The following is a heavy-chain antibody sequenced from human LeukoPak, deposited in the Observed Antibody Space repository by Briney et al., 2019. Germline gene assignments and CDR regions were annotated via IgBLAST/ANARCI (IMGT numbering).Heavy chain of an antibody. CDR1: GFTFRNAW. J-gene: IGHJ4*02. Sequence: GGSLRLSCAASGFTFRNAWMSWVRQAPGKGLEWVVRIKSKNNGGTTDYAAPVTGRFTISRDDSRNTLYLQMNSLKTEDTGVYYCTTGSTSDYGSGSYTTIDYWGQGTLVTVSS. D-gene: IGHD3-10*01. CDR3: TTGSTSDYGSGSYTTIDY. CDR2: IKSKNNGGTT. V-gene: IGHV3-15*01.